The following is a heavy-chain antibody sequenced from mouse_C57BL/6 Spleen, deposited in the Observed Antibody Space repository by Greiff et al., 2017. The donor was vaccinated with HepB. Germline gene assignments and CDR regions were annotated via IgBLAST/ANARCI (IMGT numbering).Heavy chain of an antibody. CDR1: GYTFTSYW. D-gene: IGHD5-5*01. V-gene: IGHV1-61*01. CDR3: ALLPYYYAMDY. J-gene: IGHJ4*01. Sequence: VQLQQPGAVLVRPGSSVKLSCKASGYTFTSYWMDWVKQRPGQGLEWIGNIYPSDSETHYNQKFKDKATLTVDKSSSTAYMQLSSLTSEDSAVYYCALLPYYYAMDYWGQGTSVTVSS. CDR2: IYPSDSET.